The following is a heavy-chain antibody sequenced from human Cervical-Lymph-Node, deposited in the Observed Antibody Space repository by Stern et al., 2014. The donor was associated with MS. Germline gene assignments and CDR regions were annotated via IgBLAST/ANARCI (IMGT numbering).Heavy chain of an antibody. V-gene: IGHV1-69*01. J-gene: IGHJ4*02. Sequence: QVQLVQSGAEVKKPGSSVKVSCKASGGTFTTHPITWWRQAPGQGLEWMGGIIPFLNTANYAQTLQGTITITGEQFTGPIYTEMSCLRFDDTAVYYCASSLVASGHWGQGTLVIVS. CDR1: GGTFTTHP. CDR2: IIPFLNTA. CDR3: ASSLVASGH. D-gene: IGHD2-8*02.